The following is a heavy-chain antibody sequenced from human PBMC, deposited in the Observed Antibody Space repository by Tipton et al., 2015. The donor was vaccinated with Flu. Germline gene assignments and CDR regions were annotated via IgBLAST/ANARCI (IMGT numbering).Heavy chain of an antibody. CDR1: GFTFGDYA. CDR2: TRSKGYGGTT. CDR3: TRDSSGDIALLKYAPAPYGMGV. V-gene: IGHV3-49*04. Sequence: SLRLSCTASGFTFGDYAMGWVRQAPGKGLEWLGFTRSKGYGGTTEYAASVKGRFTISRDASKSIAYLQMNSLKTEDTAVYYCTRDSSGDIALLKYAPAPYGMGVWGQGTTVTVSS. D-gene: IGHD2-8*01. J-gene: IGHJ6*02.